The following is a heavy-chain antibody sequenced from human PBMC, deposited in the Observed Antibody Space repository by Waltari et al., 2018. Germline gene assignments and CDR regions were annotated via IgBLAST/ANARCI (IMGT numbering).Heavy chain of an antibody. Sequence: HLVESGGGLIQPGGSLRLSCAASGFTVTNYYMSWVRQAPGRGLECVSVIYSAVTTYSADSVKGRFTISRDTFRNTLYLQMDNLRPDDTAVYYCARGNTASLDYWGQGTLVTVSS. J-gene: IGHJ4*02. V-gene: IGHV3-53*01. CDR3: ARGNTASLDY. D-gene: IGHD2-21*02. CDR2: IYSAVTT. CDR1: GFTVTNYY.